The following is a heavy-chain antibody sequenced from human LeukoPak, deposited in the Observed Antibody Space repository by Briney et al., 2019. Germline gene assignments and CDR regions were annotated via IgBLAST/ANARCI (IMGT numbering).Heavy chain of an antibody. CDR3: ARSGNDFWSGSFDY. CDR1: GFTFSSYA. CDR2: ISYDGSNK. J-gene: IGHJ4*02. Sequence: GGSLRLSCAASGFTFSSYAMRWVRQAPGKGLEWVAVISYDGSNKYYADSVKGRFTISRDNAKNSLYLQMNSLRAEDTAVYYCARSGNDFWSGSFDYWGQGTLVTVSS. D-gene: IGHD3-3*01. V-gene: IGHV3-30-3*01.